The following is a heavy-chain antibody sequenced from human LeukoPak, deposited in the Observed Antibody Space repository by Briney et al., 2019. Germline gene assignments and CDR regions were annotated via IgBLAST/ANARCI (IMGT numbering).Heavy chain of an antibody. J-gene: IGHJ4*02. Sequence: SETLSLTCSVSGYSISSGFYWDWIRQPPGKGLEWIGSFHHSGSTPYNPSLDSRVSISVDTSKNQLSLKLSSVTAADTAVYYCARREGYNFDYWGQGTLVTVSS. CDR1: GYSISSGFY. D-gene: IGHD5-24*01. V-gene: IGHV4-38-2*02. CDR2: FHHSGST. CDR3: ARREGYNFDY.